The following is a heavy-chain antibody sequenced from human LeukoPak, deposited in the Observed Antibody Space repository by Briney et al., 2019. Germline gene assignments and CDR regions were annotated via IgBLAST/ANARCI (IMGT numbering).Heavy chain of an antibody. CDR3: ARVAGMYSSSWYYFDY. J-gene: IGHJ4*02. D-gene: IGHD6-13*01. CDR1: GYSISSGYY. V-gene: IGHV4-38-2*01. CDR2: IYHSGST. Sequence: SETLSLTCAVSGYSISSGYYWGWIRQPPGKGLEWIGSIYHSGSTYYNPSLKSRVTISVDTSKNQISLKLSSVTAADTAVYYCARVAGMYSSSWYYFDYWGQGTLVTVSS.